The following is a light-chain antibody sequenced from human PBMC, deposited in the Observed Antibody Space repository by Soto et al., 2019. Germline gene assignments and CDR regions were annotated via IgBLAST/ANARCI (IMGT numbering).Light chain of an antibody. CDR2: RNN. V-gene: IGLV1-47*01. Sequence: QSVLTQPPSASGTPGQRVTISCSGSSSNIGSNYVYWYQQLPGTVPQLLIYRNNERPSGVPDRFSGSKSGTSASLAISGLRSEDEADYYCAAWDDNLSGVVFGGGTKLTVL. CDR1: SSNIGSNY. J-gene: IGLJ2*01. CDR3: AAWDDNLSGVV.